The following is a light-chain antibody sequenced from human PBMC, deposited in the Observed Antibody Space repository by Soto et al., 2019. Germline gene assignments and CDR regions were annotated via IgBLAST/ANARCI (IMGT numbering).Light chain of an antibody. V-gene: IGKV1-33*01. CDR1: HGISKY. Sequence: DIQMTQSPSSLSASVGERVTITCQASHGISKYLNWCQQKPGKAPNLLIYGASNLETGVPSRFRGSGSWTDFTFTISSLQPKDIAAYYCQQYDNLPVGGGTKVEIK. CDR2: GAS. CDR3: QQYDNLP. J-gene: IGKJ4*01.